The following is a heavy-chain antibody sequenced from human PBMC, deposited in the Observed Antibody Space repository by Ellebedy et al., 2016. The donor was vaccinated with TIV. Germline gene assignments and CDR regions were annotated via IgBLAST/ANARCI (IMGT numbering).Heavy chain of an antibody. CDR3: ARGRSDYDTGGYYYGF. CDR2: LNPKRGPT. D-gene: IGHD3-22*01. J-gene: IGHJ4*02. CDR1: GYTFTAYY. Sequence: AASVKVSCKASGYTFTAYYMHWVRQAPGQGPEWMGRLNPKRGPTDYAQKFQGRVTMTRDTSITTVYMELSNLRLDDTAVYYCARGRSDYDTGGYYYGFWGQGNLVTVSS. V-gene: IGHV1-2*06.